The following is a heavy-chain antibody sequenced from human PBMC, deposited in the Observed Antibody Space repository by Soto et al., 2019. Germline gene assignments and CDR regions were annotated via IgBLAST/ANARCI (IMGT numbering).Heavy chain of an antibody. D-gene: IGHD2-2*01. CDR3: AKDLQPYLGYCSSTSCRYGMDV. V-gene: IGHV3-23*01. J-gene: IGHJ6*02. CDR2: ISGSGGST. Sequence: GGSLRLSCAASGGTFSSYAMSWVRQAPGKGLEWVSAISGSGGSTYYADSVKGRFTISRDNSKNTLYLQMNSLRAEDTAVYYCAKDLQPYLGYCSSTSCRYGMDVWGQGTTVTVSS. CDR1: GGTFSSYA.